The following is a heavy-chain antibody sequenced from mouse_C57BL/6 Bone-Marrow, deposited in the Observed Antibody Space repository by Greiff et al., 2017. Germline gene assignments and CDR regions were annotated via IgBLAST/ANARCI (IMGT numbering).Heavy chain of an antibody. J-gene: IGHJ4*01. CDR1: GFTFSDYG. CDR3: ARRDYTWDYDGPMDY. CDR2: ISNLAYSI. Sequence: EVKVVESGGGLVQPGGSLKLSCAASGFTFSDYGMAWVRQAPRKGPEWVAFISNLAYSIYYADTVTGRFTISRENAKNTLYLEMSSLRSEDTAMYYCARRDYTWDYDGPMDYWGQGTSVTVSS. D-gene: IGHD2-4*01. V-gene: IGHV5-15*04.